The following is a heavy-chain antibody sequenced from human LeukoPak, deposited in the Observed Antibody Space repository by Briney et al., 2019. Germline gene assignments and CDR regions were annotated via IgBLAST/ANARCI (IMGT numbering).Heavy chain of an antibody. CDR2: INPHSGGT. Sequence: ATVKVSFKASGYTFRNVYIHWVRQAPGQGLEWMGWINPHSGGTLHAQEFQGRVTMTRDTSISTVYMELSRLTSDDTAVYYCARDFYENDAGAFDIWGQGTVAIVSS. J-gene: IGHJ3*02. CDR1: GYTFRNVY. V-gene: IGHV1-2*02. D-gene: IGHD3-16*01. CDR3: ARDFYENDAGAFDI.